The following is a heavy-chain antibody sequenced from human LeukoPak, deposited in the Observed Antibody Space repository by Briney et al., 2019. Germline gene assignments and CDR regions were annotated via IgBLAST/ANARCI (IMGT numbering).Heavy chain of an antibody. CDR1: GFTYYTYA. V-gene: IGHV3-23*01. D-gene: IGHD2-21*02. Sequence: GGSLTLSRSPSGFTYYTYAMNCLRQAPGKAVQWVAAISGSGGTTYYADSVKGRFTISRDNSKNTVYLQLSSLRAEDTAVYYCAKDPSDFLVDCWGQGTLVTVSS. J-gene: IGHJ4*02. CDR2: ISGSGGTT. CDR3: AKDPSDFLVDC.